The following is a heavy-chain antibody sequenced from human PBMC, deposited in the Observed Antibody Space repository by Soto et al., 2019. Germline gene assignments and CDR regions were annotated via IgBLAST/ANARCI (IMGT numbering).Heavy chain of an antibody. CDR1: GDTVSNNSAA. CDR3: ARDRQGGYLFDY. J-gene: IGHJ4*02. Sequence: QVQLQQSGPGLVKPSQTLSLTCAISGDTVSNNSAAWHWIRQSPSRALEWLGRTYYRSKWYNDYAASVKSRITIYSDTSKNQFSLHLNSVTPEDTAVYSCARDRQGGYLFDYWGQGTLVTVSS. V-gene: IGHV6-1*01. CDR2: TYYRSKWYN. D-gene: IGHD5-12*01.